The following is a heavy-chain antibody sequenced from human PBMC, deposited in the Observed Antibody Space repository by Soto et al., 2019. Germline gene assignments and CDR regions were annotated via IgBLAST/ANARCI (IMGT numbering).Heavy chain of an antibody. CDR3: ARGIATGQLDP. D-gene: IGHD2-15*01. J-gene: IGHJ5*02. CDR2: NNPDNGNT. V-gene: IGHV1-3*01. CDR1: GYTFTSNT. Sequence: QVQLVQSGAEVKKPGASVKISCKASGYTFTSNTMNWVRQAPRQRLEWMGWNNPDNGNTKSSQKFQDRVIITSDTAASPAYMDLSSLRCEGTAVYYCARGIATGQLDPWGQGTLVTVSS.